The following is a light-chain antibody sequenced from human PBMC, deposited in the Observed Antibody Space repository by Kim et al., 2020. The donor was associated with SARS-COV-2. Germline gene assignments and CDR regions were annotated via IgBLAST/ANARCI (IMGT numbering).Light chain of an antibody. CDR2: QDN. V-gene: IGLV3-1*01. Sequence: SYELTQPPSVSVSPGQTASITCSGYKLGDKYVSWYQQKPGQSPVVVIYQDNQRPSGIPERFSGSNSWNTATLTISGTQAMDEADYYCQAWDSSTHNYVFEAGTKVTVL. CDR3: QAWDSSTHNYV. J-gene: IGLJ1*01. CDR1: KLGDKY.